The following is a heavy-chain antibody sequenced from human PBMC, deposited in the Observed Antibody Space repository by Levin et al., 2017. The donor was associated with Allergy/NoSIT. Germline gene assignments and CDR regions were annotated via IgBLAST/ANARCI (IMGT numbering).Heavy chain of an antibody. D-gene: IGHD4-11*01. V-gene: IGHV4-31*03. Sequence: SETLSLTCSVSGGSISSSGYYWSWVRQPPGKGLEWIGYISYSGSTYYSPSLKSRITISVDTSNSQFSLELSSMTAACTAVYCCAGYCNFAAHFEYWGHGTLVTVSS. CDR3: AGYCNFAAHFEY. CDR2: ISYSGST. CDR1: GGSISSSGYY. J-gene: IGHJ4*01.